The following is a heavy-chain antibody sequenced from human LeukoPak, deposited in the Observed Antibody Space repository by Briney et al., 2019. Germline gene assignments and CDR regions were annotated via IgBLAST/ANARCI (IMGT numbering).Heavy chain of an antibody. Sequence: GGSLRLSCEASGFTFSSYWMHWVRQAPGKGLVWVSRINSDGSSTSYADSGKGRFTISRDNAKNTLYLQMNSLRAEDTAVYYCANQGNYYDSSGYYWYFDLWGRGTLVTVSS. CDR3: ANQGNYYDSSGYYWYFDL. D-gene: IGHD3-22*01. J-gene: IGHJ2*01. V-gene: IGHV3-74*01. CDR1: GFTFSSYW. CDR2: INSDGSST.